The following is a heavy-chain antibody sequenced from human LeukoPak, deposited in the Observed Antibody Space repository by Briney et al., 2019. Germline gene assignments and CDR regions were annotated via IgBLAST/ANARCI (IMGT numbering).Heavy chain of an antibody. CDR3: AKRQAYGRLDH. D-gene: IGHD4-17*01. CDR1: GFTGSSNY. J-gene: IGHJ4*02. V-gene: IGHV3-23*01. CDR2: ISGSGGST. Sequence: GGSLRLSCAASGFTGSSNYMSWVRQAPGKGLEWVSAISGSGGSTYYADSVKGRFTISRDNSKNTLYLQMNSLRAEDTAVYYCAKRQAYGRLDHWGQGTLVTVSS.